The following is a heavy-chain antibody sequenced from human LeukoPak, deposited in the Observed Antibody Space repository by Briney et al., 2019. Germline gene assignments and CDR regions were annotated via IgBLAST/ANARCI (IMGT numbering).Heavy chain of an antibody. D-gene: IGHD3-10*01. Sequence: RASETLSLTCTVSGCSISNYYWSGIRQPPGKGLEWIGYIYYSGSPNYNPSLKSRVTISVDTSKNQFSLKLSSVTAADTAVYYCARAKLWFDYWGQGTLVTVSS. J-gene: IGHJ4*02. CDR2: IYYSGSP. CDR1: GCSISNYY. CDR3: ARAKLWFDY. V-gene: IGHV4-59*01.